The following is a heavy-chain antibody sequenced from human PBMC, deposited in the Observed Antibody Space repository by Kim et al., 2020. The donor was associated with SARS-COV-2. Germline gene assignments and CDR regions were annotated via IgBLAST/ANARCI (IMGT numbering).Heavy chain of an antibody. D-gene: IGHD3-16*01. V-gene: IGHV4-59*09. Sequence: PSLKSRVSISADTSKNQFSLRLSSVTAADTAVYFCARGEVAYYYYFGMDVWGQGTTVTVSS. J-gene: IGHJ6*02. CDR3: ARGEVAYYYYFGMDV.